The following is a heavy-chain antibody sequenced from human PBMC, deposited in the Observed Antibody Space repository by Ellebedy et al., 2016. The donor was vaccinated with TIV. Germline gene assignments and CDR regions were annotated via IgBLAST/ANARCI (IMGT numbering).Heavy chain of an antibody. D-gene: IGHD5-18*01. Sequence: PGGSLSLSCAASGFTFSDYYMSWIRKAQGTGLGWVSYISSTGSTIYYADPVKGRFTISRDNDKNSVYLQMNSLRAGDTAVYYCAREGDTAMVHGLDVWGQGTTVTVSS. CDR1: GFTFSDYY. CDR2: ISSTGSTI. CDR3: AREGDTAMVHGLDV. J-gene: IGHJ6*02. V-gene: IGHV3-11*01.